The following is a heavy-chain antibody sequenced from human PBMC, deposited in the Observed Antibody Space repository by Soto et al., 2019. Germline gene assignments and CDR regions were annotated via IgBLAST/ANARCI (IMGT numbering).Heavy chain of an antibody. J-gene: IGHJ4*02. Sequence: AGVSLRLSCAASGFTVSTIYMSWVRQAPGKGLEWVSVIYSGGSTFYADSVRGRFTISRDNSKNTVNLQMNSLRAEDTAVYYCARDPWAADYWGQGTLVTVSS. CDR1: GFTVSTIY. CDR2: IYSGGST. V-gene: IGHV3-66*01. D-gene: IGHD3-16*01. CDR3: ARDPWAADY.